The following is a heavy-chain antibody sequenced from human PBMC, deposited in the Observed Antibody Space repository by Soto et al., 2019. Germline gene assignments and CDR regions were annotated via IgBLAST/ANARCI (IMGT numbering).Heavy chain of an antibody. CDR3: ARTALRTYSSSWYDADTPKEGDY. D-gene: IGHD6-13*01. CDR1: GFTFSSYG. Sequence: QVQLVESGGGVVQPGRSLRLSCAASGFTFSSYGMHWVRQAPGKGLEWVAVIWYDGSNKYYADSVKGRFTISRDNSKNTLYLQMNSLRAEDTAVYYCARTALRTYSSSWYDADTPKEGDYWGQGTLVTVSS. V-gene: IGHV3-33*01. CDR2: IWYDGSNK. J-gene: IGHJ4*02.